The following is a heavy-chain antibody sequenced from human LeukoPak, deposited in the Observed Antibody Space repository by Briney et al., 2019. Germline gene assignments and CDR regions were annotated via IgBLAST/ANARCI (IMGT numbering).Heavy chain of an antibody. CDR2: ISAYNGNT. V-gene: IGHV1-18*01. CDR1: GYTVTSYG. Sequence: ASVKVSCKASGYTVTSYGISWVRQAPGQGLEWMGWISAYNGNTNYAQKLQGRVTMTTDTSTSTAYMELRSLRSDDTAVYYCAVGWLRPTYYYYMDVWGKGTTVTVPS. J-gene: IGHJ6*03. CDR3: AVGWLRPTYYYYMDV. D-gene: IGHD5-12*01.